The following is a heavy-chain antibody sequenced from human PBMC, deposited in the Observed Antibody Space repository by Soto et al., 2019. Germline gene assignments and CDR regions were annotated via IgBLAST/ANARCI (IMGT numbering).Heavy chain of an antibody. Sequence: QVQLQESGPGLVKPSETLSLTCTVSGSSVSRDTYFWSWLRQPPGKGLEYIGHNYYSGATKYNPSLKSRVAMSIDTSKKQFSLELTSVTAADAAIYYCASRFCGAATCYYSIDSWRQGTLVTVSS. V-gene: IGHV4-61*01. CDR1: GSSVSRDTYF. J-gene: IGHJ4*02. D-gene: IGHD2-15*01. CDR2: NYYSGAT. CDR3: ASRFCGAATCYYSIDS.